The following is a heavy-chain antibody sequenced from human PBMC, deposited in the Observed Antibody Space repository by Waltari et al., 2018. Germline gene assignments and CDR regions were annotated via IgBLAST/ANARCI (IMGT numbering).Heavy chain of an antibody. CDR3: ARESAFSTSWYPGFDP. J-gene: IGHJ5*02. Sequence: QVELVQSGAEVRKPGASVKVSCKASGYSLTSYYMHWVRQAPGLGLEWMGRTNPNSGDTNSAPKLQGRVTLTRDTSVNTAFLELRSLTSDDTAVYFCARESAFSTSWYPGFDPWGQGTLVTVAS. CDR2: TNPNSGDT. CDR1: GYSLTSYY. D-gene: IGHD2-2*01. V-gene: IGHV1-2*06.